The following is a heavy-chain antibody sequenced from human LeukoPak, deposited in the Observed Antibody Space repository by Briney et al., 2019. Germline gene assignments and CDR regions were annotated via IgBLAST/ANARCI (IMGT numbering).Heavy chain of an antibody. D-gene: IGHD4-23*01. CDR2: INHSGST. CDR1: GGSISSSGYY. Sequence: SETLSLTCTVSGGSISSSGYYWSWIRQPPGKGLEWIGEINHSGSTNYNPSLKSRVTISVDTSKNQFSLKLSSVTAADTAVYYCARGLVAYGGDYWGQGTLVTVSS. J-gene: IGHJ4*02. CDR3: ARGLVAYGGDY. V-gene: IGHV4-39*07.